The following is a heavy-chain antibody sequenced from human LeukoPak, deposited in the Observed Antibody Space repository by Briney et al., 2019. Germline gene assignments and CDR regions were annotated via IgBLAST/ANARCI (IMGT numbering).Heavy chain of an antibody. CDR3: ASSIVYCSSTSCYFN. Sequence: GASVKVSCKASGYTFTGYVMHWVRQAPGQGLEWMGWINPNSGGTNYAQKFQGRVTMTRDTSISTAYMELSRLRSDDTAVYYCASSIVYCSSTSCYFNWGQGTLVTVSS. D-gene: IGHD2-2*01. CDR1: GYTFTGYV. J-gene: IGHJ4*02. CDR2: INPNSGGT. V-gene: IGHV1-2*02.